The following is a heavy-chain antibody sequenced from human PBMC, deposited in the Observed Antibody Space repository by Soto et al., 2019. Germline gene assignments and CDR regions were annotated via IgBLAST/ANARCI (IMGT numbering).Heavy chain of an antibody. CDR1: GGTISGGGYY. D-gene: IGHD5-12*01. CDR3: ARVKATLYRHYYFDY. V-gene: IGHV4-31*03. J-gene: IGHJ4*02. CDR2: IYYSGST. Sequence: SETLSLTCTVSGGTISGGGYYWSWIRQHPGKGLEWIGYIYYSGSTYYNPSLKSRVTISVDTSKNQFSLKLSSVTAADTAVYFCARVKATLYRHYYFDYWGQGTPVTVSS.